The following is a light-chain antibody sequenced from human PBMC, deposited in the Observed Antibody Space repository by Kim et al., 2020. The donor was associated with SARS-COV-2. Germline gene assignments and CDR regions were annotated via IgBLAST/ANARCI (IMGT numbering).Light chain of an antibody. CDR3: QQYGRTPYT. V-gene: IGKV3-20*01. CDR2: EAF. Sequence: LAPGERATRSCRARQSVGSSLLAWYQQKPGQAPRLLIYEAFKRVAGIPDRFSGSGSGTDFTLTISRPEPEDFAMYYCQQYGRTPYTFGQETKLEI. J-gene: IGKJ2*01. CDR1: QSVGSSL.